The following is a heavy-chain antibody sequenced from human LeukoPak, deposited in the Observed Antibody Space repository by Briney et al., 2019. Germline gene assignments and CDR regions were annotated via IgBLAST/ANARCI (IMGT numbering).Heavy chain of an antibody. J-gene: IGHJ4*02. CDR2: VGSSSSYK. CDR1: GFTFSSYS. CDR3: ARGWSSYYFDY. V-gene: IGHV3-21*01. D-gene: IGHD2-15*01. Sequence: GGSLRLSCAASGFTFSSYSMSWVRQAPGKGLEWVSSVGSSSSYKYYADSVRGRFTISRDNAKNSLYLQMNGLRAEDTAVYYCARGWSSYYFDYWGQGTLVTVSS.